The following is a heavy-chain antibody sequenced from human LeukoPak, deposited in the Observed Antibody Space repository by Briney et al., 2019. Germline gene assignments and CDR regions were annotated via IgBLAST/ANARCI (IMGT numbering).Heavy chain of an antibody. CDR3: ARDYYDTRGHYPFDY. D-gene: IGHD3-22*01. V-gene: IGHV4-4*07. J-gene: IGHJ4*02. CDR2: IYASGTN. Sequence: PSETLSLTCTLSGPSISTFSWNWPRHPAGKGLEWIGRIYASGTNNYNPSLKSRVTISVDTSENQFSLKMTSVTAGDTAIFYCARDYYDTRGHYPFDYWGQGTLVTVSS. CDR1: GPSISTFS.